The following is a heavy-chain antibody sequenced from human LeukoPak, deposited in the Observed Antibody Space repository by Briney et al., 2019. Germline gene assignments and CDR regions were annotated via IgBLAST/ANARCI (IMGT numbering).Heavy chain of an antibody. Sequence: GASVKVSCKASGGTFSSYAISWVRQAPGQGLEWMGGIIPMFGTANYAQKFHGRVTITADKSTSTAYMELSSLRSEDTAVYYCARGTDYGDYHYWGQGTLVTVSS. D-gene: IGHD4-17*01. CDR2: IIPMFGTA. V-gene: IGHV1-69*06. CDR1: GGTFSSYA. CDR3: ARGTDYGDYHY. J-gene: IGHJ4*02.